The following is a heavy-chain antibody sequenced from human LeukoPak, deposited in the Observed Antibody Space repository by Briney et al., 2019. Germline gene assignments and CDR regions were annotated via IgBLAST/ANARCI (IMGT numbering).Heavy chain of an antibody. V-gene: IGHV1-24*01. CDR2: FDPEDGET. CDR3: ATDPMGGSGWYDDY. Sequence: PSVKVSCKVSGYTLTELSMHWVRQAPGKGLEWMGGFDPEDGETIYAQKFQGRVTMTEDTSTDTAYMELSSLRSEDTAVYYCATDPMGGSGWYDDYWGQGTLVTVSS. J-gene: IGHJ4*02. D-gene: IGHD6-19*01. CDR1: GYTLTELS.